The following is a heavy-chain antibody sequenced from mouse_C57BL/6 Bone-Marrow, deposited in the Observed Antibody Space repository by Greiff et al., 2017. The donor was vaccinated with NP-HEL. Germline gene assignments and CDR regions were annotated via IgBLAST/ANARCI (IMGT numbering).Heavy chain of an antibody. CDR1: GYTFTGYW. Sequence: VQLQQSGAELMKPGASVKLSCKATGYTFTGYWIEWVKQRPGHGLEWIGEILPGSGSTNYNEKFKGKATFTADPSSNTAYMQLSSLTTEDSAIYYCARGYYGYDGGSYYFDYWGQGTTLTVSS. J-gene: IGHJ2*01. CDR2: ILPGSGST. D-gene: IGHD2-2*01. V-gene: IGHV1-9*01. CDR3: ARGYYGYDGGSYYFDY.